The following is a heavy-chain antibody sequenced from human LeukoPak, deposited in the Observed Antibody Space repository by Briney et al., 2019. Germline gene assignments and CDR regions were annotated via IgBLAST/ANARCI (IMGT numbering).Heavy chain of an antibody. V-gene: IGHV3-33*06. J-gene: IGHJ4*02. CDR1: GFNFYNND. CDR2: IWPDGGKR. Sequence: GGSLRLSCAASGFNFYNNDMHWLRQAPGKGLEWVAVIWPDGGKRYYADSVNGRFTVSRDNSKNALFLQMNSLRVEDTAVYFCAKEGPTYYFDNWGRGVLVTVSS. CDR3: AKEGPTYYFDN.